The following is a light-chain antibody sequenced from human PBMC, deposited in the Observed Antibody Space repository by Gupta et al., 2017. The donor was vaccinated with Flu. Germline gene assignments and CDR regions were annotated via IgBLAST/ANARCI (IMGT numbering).Light chain of an antibody. J-gene: IGLJ1*01. V-gene: IGLV3-21*02. Sequence: SYVLTQPPSVSVAPGQTAKITCGGDNIVRKSVHWYQRKPGQAPGVVVYDDTDRPSGTPERCSCSNSGNTATLTISRVDAGEEADYFCQVREGDTENHFVFGPGTEVTVL. CDR1: NIVRKS. CDR3: QVREGDTENHFV. CDR2: DDT.